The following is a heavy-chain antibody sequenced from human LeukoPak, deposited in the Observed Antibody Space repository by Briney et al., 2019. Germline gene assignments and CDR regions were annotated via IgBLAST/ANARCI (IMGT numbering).Heavy chain of an antibody. CDR2: ISSSSSYI. V-gene: IGHV3-21*01. D-gene: IGHD3-16*01. CDR3: ASSARWGIDY. Sequence: PGGSLRLSCAASGFPFSSYEMNWVRQAPGKGLEWVSSISSSSSYIYYADSVKGRFTISRDNAKNSLYLQMNSLRAEDTAVYYCASSARWGIDYWGQGTLVTVSS. J-gene: IGHJ4*02. CDR1: GFPFSSYE.